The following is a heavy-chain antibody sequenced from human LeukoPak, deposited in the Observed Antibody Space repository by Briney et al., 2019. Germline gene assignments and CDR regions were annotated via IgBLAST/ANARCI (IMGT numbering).Heavy chain of an antibody. CDR3: TRDADLSGYSFFDD. V-gene: IGHV3-74*03. CDR1: GFTFSINW. D-gene: IGHD3-22*01. Sequence: GGSLRLSCAASGFTFSINWMHWVRQAPGKGLVWVSRINSVGSSTTYADFAKGRFTIYRDNDLNTLYLQMNGLGVDDTAVYYCTRDADLSGYSFFDDWGQGTLVTVSS. J-gene: IGHJ4*02. CDR2: INSVGSST.